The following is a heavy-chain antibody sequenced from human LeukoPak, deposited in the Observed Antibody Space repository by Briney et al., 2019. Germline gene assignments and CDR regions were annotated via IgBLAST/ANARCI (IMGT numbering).Heavy chain of an antibody. J-gene: IGHJ4*02. CDR1: GGSISSGSYN. V-gene: IGHV4-39*01. Sequence: PSETLSLTCTVSGGSISSGSYNWGWIRQPPGKGLEWIGSIYYSGKTYYNPSLKSRVSISLDTSKNQFSLKLSSVTAADTAVYYCARAWRNEYSYGWYYDYWGQGTLVTVSS. CDR3: ARAWRNEYSYGWYYDY. D-gene: IGHD6-19*01. CDR2: IYYSGKT.